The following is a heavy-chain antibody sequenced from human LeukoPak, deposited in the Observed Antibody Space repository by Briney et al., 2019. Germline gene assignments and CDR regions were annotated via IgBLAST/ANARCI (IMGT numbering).Heavy chain of an antibody. V-gene: IGHV3-30*18. D-gene: IGHD5-18*01. J-gene: IGHJ4*02. Sequence: GESLRLSCAASGFTFSSYGMHWVRQAPGKGLEWVAVISYDGSNKYYADSVKGRFTISRDNSKNTLYLQMNSLRAEDTAVYYCAKAPKYSYGPDYFDYWGQGTLVTVSS. CDR3: AKAPKYSYGPDYFDY. CDR1: GFTFSSYG. CDR2: ISYDGSNK.